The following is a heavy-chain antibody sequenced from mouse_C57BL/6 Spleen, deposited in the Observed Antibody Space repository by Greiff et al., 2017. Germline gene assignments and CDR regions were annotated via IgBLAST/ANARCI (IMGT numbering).Heavy chain of an antibody. J-gene: IGHJ3*01. Sequence: QVQLQQSGAELVKPGASVKMSCKASGYTFTSYWITWVKQRPGQGLEWIGDIYPGSGSTNYNEKFKSKATLTVDTSSSTAYMQLSSLTSEDSAVYYCARISYDYDLFAYWGQGTLVTVSA. CDR2: IYPGSGST. CDR1: GYTFTSYW. D-gene: IGHD2-4*01. CDR3: ARISYDYDLFAY. V-gene: IGHV1-55*01.